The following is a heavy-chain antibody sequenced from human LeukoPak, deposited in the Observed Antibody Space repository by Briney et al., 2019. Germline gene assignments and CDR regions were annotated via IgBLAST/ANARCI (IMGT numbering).Heavy chain of an antibody. CDR2: IKQDGSKK. J-gene: IGHJ4*02. CDR3: TRVGYIDEGIDY. V-gene: IGHV3-7*04. D-gene: IGHD5-24*01. CDR1: GFPFSSYW. Sequence: GGSLRLSCVASGFPFSSYWMTGVRQAPGKGLEWVANIKQDGSKKSYVDSVKGRFTISRGNAKNSLYLQMNSLRAEDTAIYYCTRVGYIDEGIDYWGQGTLVTVSS.